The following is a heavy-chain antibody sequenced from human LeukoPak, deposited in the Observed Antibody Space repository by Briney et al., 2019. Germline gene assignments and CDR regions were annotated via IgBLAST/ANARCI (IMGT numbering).Heavy chain of an antibody. Sequence: ASVKVSCKASGYTFTGYYMHWVRQAPGQGLEWMGWINPNSGGTNYAQKFQGRVTMTRDTSISTAYMELSRLRSDDTAVYYCARDDGDYAEYFQHWGQGTLVTVSS. V-gene: IGHV1-2*02. CDR2: INPNSGGT. CDR1: GYTFTGYY. CDR3: ARDDGDYAEYFQH. J-gene: IGHJ1*01. D-gene: IGHD4-17*01.